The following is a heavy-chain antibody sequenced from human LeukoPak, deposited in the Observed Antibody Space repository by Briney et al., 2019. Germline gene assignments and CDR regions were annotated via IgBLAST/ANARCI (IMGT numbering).Heavy chain of an antibody. CDR1: GFTFDNYA. D-gene: IGHD1/OR15-1a*01. J-gene: IGHJ4*02. CDR2: ISWNSGSI. CDR3: AKGVSGTAYFDY. Sequence: NPGRSLRLSCAAFGFTFDNYAMHWVRQAPGKGLEWVSGISWNSGSIGYADSVKGRFTISRDNAKNSLHLQMNSLRPEDTALYYCAKGVSGTAYFDYWGQGTLVTVSS. V-gene: IGHV3-9*01.